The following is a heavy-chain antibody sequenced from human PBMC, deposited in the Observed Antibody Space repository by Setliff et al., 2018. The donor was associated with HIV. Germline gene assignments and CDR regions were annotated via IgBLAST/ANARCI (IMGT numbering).Heavy chain of an antibody. V-gene: IGHV5-51*01. CDR2: IYPGDSDT. D-gene: IGHD3-10*01. J-gene: IGHJ1*01. CDR3: ARSDRVLWFGELSKYLYFQH. CDR1: GYSFTSYW. Sequence: GESLKISCKGSGYSFTSYWIGWVRQMPGKGLEWMGIIYPGDSDTRYSPSFQGQVTTSADKSISTAYLQWSSLKASDTAMYYCARSDRVLWFGELSKYLYFQHWGQGTLVTVSS.